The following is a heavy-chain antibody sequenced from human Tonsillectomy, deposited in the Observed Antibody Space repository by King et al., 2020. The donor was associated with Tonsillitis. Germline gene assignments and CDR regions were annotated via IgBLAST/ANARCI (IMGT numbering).Heavy chain of an antibody. J-gene: IGHJ4*02. CDR2: ISASGGTT. V-gene: IGHV3-23*04. D-gene: IGHD2-15*01. CDR1: GFTFSSYA. CDR3: AKDGGSSSRHFDY. Sequence: VQLVESGGGLVQPGGSLRLSCAASGFTFSSYAMSWVRQAPGKGLEWVSVISASGGTTYYADSVKGRFTISRDNSKNTLYLQMNSLKAEATAVYYCAKDGGSSSRHFDYWGQGTLVTVSS.